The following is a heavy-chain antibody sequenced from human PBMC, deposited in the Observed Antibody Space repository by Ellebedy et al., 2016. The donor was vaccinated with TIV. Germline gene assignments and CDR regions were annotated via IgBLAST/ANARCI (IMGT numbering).Heavy chain of an antibody. J-gene: IGHJ4*02. CDR1: GFTFNTYD. CDR3: VKGAWLDY. V-gene: IGHV3-23*01. Sequence: GGSLRLSXSASGFTFNTYDMSWVRQVPGKGLEWVSVIFGSDASTFYADYVKGRFTISRDYSKNTLYLRMNSLRAEDTAIYYCVKGAWLDYWGQGALVTVSS. D-gene: IGHD3-9*01. CDR2: IFGSDAST.